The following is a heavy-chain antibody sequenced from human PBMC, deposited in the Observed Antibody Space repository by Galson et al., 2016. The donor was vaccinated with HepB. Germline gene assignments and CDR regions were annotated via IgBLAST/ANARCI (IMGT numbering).Heavy chain of an antibody. V-gene: IGHV3-23*01. J-gene: IGHJ6*02. CDR2: ITNGGTT. CDR1: GFSFSSYA. Sequence: SLRLSCAASGFSFSSYAMCWVRQAPGKGLEWVSGITNGGTTYYADSVKGRFTISRDNSKNILYLQMKSLRDEDTAVYYCAKRPYSYGWHYGMDVWGQRTTVTVSS. CDR3: AKRPYSYGWHYGMDV. D-gene: IGHD5-18*01.